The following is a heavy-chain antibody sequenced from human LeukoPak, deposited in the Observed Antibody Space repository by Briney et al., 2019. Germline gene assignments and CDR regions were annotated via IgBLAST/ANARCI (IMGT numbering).Heavy chain of an antibody. CDR3: ARHEEGDYDYVWGSYRSDWFDP. D-gene: IGHD3-16*02. J-gene: IGHJ5*02. CDR2: INHSGST. Sequence: SETLSLTCAVYGGSFSGYYWSWIRQPPGKGLEWIGEINHSGSTNYNPSLKSRVTISVDTSKNQFSLKLSSVTAADTAVYYCARHEEGDYDYVWGSYRSDWFDPWGQGTLVTVSS. V-gene: IGHV4-34*01. CDR1: GGSFSGYY.